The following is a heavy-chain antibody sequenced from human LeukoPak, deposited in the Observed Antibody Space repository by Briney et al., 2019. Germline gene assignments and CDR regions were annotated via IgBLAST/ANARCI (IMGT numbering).Heavy chain of an antibody. CDR2: INPNIGGT. D-gene: IGHD6-13*01. CDR1: GYTFTGYY. Sequence: GASVKVSCKASGYTFTGYYMHWGRQVPGQALEWMGWINPNIGGTNYAQKFQGRVTMTRDTSITTAYMELSRLRSDDTAVYYCARGFSSWYLSPYYLEYCGQGTPVTVSS. J-gene: IGHJ4*02. V-gene: IGHV1-2*02. CDR3: ARGFSSWYLSPYYLEY.